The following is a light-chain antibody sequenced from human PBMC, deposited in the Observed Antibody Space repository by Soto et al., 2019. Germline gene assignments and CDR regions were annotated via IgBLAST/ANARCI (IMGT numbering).Light chain of an antibody. CDR3: CSYAGSSTFKV. V-gene: IGLV2-23*02. CDR1: SSDVGSYNL. Sequence: QSALTQPASVSGSPGQSITISCTGTSSDVGSYNLVSWYQQHPGKAPKLMIYEVSKRPSGVSNRFSGSKSGNTASLTISALQAEDEADYYCCSYAGSSTFKVFGGGTKLTVL. J-gene: IGLJ2*01. CDR2: EVS.